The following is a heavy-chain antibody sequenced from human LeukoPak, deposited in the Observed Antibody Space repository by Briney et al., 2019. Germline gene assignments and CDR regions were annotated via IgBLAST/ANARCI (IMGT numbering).Heavy chain of an antibody. CDR2: INPNSGGT. V-gene: IGHV1-2*06. D-gene: IGHD5-18*01. CDR3: ARYSYANRDFDY. CDR1: GYTFTGYY. J-gene: IGHJ4*02. Sequence: ASVKVSCKASGYTFTGYYMDWVRQAPGQGLEWMGRINPNSGGTNYAQKFQGRVTMTRDTSISTAYMELSRLRSEDTAVYYCARYSYANRDFDYWGQGTLVTVSS.